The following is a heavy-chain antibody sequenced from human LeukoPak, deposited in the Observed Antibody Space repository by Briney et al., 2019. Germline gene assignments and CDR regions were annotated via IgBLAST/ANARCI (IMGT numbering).Heavy chain of an antibody. V-gene: IGHV3-23*01. CDR1: GFTFSSYA. J-gene: IGHJ2*01. CDR2: ISGSGGST. D-gene: IGHD3-22*01. CDR3: ARDADTSAFYWYFDL. Sequence: TGGSLRLSCAASGFTFSSYAMSWVRQAPGKGLEWVSAISGSGGSTYYADSVKGRFTISRDNSKNTLYLQMNSLRAEDTALYYCARDADTSAFYWYFDLWGRGTLVTDSS.